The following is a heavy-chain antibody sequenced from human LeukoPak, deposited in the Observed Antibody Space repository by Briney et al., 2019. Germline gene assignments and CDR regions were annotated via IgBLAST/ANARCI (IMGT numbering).Heavy chain of an antibody. V-gene: IGHV3-53*01. Sequence: GGSLRLSCAASRFTVSSNYMSWVRQAPGKGLEWVSVLYSGGSTYYADSVKGRFTISRDNSKNTLYLQMNSLRAEDTAVYYCARTLYSGSYYFDYWGQGTLVTVSS. D-gene: IGHD1-26*01. CDR1: RFTVSSNY. J-gene: IGHJ4*02. CDR2: LYSGGST. CDR3: ARTLYSGSYYFDY.